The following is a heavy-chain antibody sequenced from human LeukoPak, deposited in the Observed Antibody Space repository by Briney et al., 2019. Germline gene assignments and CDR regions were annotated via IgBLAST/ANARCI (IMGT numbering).Heavy chain of an antibody. CDR1: GFPFSSYE. Sequence: GGSLRLSCAASGFPFSSYEMNWVREAPGKGLEWVSYISSSGSTIYYADSVKGRFTMSRDNAKNSLYLQMNSLRAEDTAVYYCARGLDGAKDRKRFDYWGQGTLVTVSS. D-gene: IGHD5-24*01. J-gene: IGHJ4*02. V-gene: IGHV3-48*03. CDR3: ARGLDGAKDRKRFDY. CDR2: ISSSGSTI.